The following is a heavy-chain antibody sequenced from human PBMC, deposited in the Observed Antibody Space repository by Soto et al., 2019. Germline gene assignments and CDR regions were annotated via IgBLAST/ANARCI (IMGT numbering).Heavy chain of an antibody. CDR3: ARGGHVVVVTAALDY. CDR1: GDTFTDYY. CDR2: VNPSGGHT. D-gene: IGHD2-21*02. Sequence: QVQLVQSGAEVKKPGASVKVSCKASGDTFTDYYIHWVRQAPGQGLEWMGTVNPSGGHTTYAQHFRGHRTMTREMSTSELYMGLVSLTAEEAAIYCCARGGHVVVVTAALDYWGQGTLVTVSS. V-gene: IGHV1-46*01. J-gene: IGHJ4*02.